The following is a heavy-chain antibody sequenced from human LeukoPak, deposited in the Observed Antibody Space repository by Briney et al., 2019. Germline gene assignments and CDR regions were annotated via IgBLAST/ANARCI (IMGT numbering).Heavy chain of an antibody. CDR2: IGAADT. J-gene: IGHJ4*02. Sequence: GGSLRLSCAAYGFTFNTYAMSWVRQVPGKGPEWVATIGAADTYYAGSVKGRFTISRDDSKNTVFMQMYSLRAEDTAVYYCARDYVSHNGVYDCFEFWGQGTQVTVSS. V-gene: IGHV3-23*01. CDR1: GFTFNTYA. CDR3: ARDYVSHNGVYDCFEF. D-gene: IGHD3-16*01.